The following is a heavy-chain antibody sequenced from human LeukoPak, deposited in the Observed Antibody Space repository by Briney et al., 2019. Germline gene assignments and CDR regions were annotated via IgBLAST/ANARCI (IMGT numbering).Heavy chain of an antibody. J-gene: IGHJ4*02. D-gene: IGHD5-18*01. Sequence: GGSLRLACAASGFTFSSYAMSWVRQAPGKGLEWVSYISSGGTTIYYAGSVKGRFTISRDNAKNSLYLQMNSLRAEDMAVYYCARGGYSYGGYYFDYWGQGTLVTVSS. CDR3: ARGGYSYGGYYFDY. V-gene: IGHV3-48*03. CDR2: ISSGGTTI. CDR1: GFTFSSYA.